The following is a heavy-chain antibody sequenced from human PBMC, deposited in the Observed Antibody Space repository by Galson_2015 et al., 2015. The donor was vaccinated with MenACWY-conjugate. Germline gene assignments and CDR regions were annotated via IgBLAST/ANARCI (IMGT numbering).Heavy chain of an antibody. J-gene: IGHJ4*02. CDR3: ARETDRHQYYFDY. CDR1: GFTFRSYA. CDR2: ISDHGSNK. Sequence: SLRLSCAASGFTFRSYAIHWVRQAPGKGLEWVAVISDHGSNKYYADSVKGRFTISRDNSENTLYLQMSSLRGEDTALYYCARETDRHQYYFDYWGQGTLVTVSS. D-gene: IGHD2-2*01. V-gene: IGHV3-30-3*01.